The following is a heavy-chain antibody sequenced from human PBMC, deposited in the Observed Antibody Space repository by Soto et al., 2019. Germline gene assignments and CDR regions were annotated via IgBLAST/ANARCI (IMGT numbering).Heavy chain of an antibody. J-gene: IGHJ4*02. CDR2: ISYDGSNK. Sequence: GGSLRLSCAASGFTFSSYGMHWVRQAPGKGLEWVAVISYDGSNKYYADSVKGRFTISRDNSKNTLYLQMNSLRAEDTAVYYCAKGLNYYDSSGYYGNYYFDYWGQGTLVTVSS. CDR1: GFTFSSYG. CDR3: AKGLNYYDSSGYYGNYYFDY. D-gene: IGHD3-22*01. V-gene: IGHV3-30*18.